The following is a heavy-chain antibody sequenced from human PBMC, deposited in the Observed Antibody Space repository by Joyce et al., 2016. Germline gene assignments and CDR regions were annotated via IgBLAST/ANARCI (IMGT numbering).Heavy chain of an antibody. V-gene: IGHV1-18*01. CDR3: ARDIHYYNSSGYYWGAFDI. Sequence: QVQLVKSGSEVQKPGASVGVSCKASGYIFTTYGISWVRQAPGKGCEWMGWISAHHGNTKYAQKLQGRVTMTIDTSTSTAYMELESLRSDDTAVYYCARDIHYYNSSGYYWGAFDIWGQGTMVSVSS. CDR2: ISAHHGNT. D-gene: IGHD3-22*01. CDR1: GYIFTTYG. J-gene: IGHJ3*02.